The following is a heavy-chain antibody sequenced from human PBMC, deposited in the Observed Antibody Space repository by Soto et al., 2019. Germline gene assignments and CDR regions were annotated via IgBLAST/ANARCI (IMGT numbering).Heavy chain of an antibody. Sequence: SETLSLTCTVSGGSISSRNWWSWLRQSPTKGLEWIGEIYQSGSTNYNPSLESRVTISVDKSKSQFSLELTSLTAADTAVYYCAKDRLWGSSDRGAPDDFEVWGQGTMVTVSS. V-gene: IGHV4-4*02. J-gene: IGHJ3*01. D-gene: IGHD6-6*01. CDR3: AKDRLWGSSDRGAPDDFEV. CDR2: IYQSGST. CDR1: GGSISSRNW.